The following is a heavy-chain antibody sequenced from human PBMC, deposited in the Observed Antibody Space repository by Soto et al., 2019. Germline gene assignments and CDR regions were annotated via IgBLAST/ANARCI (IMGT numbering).Heavy chain of an antibody. Sequence: QVQLVQSGAEVKKPGSSVKVSCKASGGTFSSYAISWVRQAPGQGLEWMGGIIPIFGTANYAQKFQGRGTITADESTGTAYMELRSLRSEDTAVYYCAGCPGGYYVFSFDYWGQGTLVTVSS. CDR1: GGTFSSYA. D-gene: IGHD3-22*01. CDR3: AGCPGGYYVFSFDY. V-gene: IGHV1-69*01. J-gene: IGHJ4*02. CDR2: IIPIFGTA.